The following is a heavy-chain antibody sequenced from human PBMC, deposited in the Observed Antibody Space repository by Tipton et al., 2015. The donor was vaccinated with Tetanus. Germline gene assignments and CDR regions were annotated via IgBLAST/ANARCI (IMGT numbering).Heavy chain of an antibody. D-gene: IGHD1-26*01. CDR3: GRHGGSYSAYWCFDL. CDR2: MYDSGLT. Sequence: TLSLTCAVSGGSISSSKLWSWVRQPPGKGLEWVGEMYDSGLTYHNPSLKGRLTISVDTSKNQFSLRLTSVTATDTAVYYCGRHGGSYSAYWCFDLWGRGSLVAVSS. J-gene: IGHJ2*01. V-gene: IGHV4-4*02. CDR1: GGSISSSKL.